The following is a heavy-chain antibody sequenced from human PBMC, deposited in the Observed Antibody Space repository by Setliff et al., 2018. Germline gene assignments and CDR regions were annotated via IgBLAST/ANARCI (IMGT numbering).Heavy chain of an antibody. V-gene: IGHV1-46*02. Sequence: ASVKVSCKASGYAFNRNGMSWVRQAPGQGLEWMGIIDPSGDYTNYAQKFQGRVTMTRDTSTTTVYMELSSLRSDDTAVYYCVTAQGAEHFDYWGQGSLVTVSS. CDR3: VTAQGAEHFDY. CDR1: GYAFNRNG. CDR2: IDPSGDYT. D-gene: IGHD3-16*01. J-gene: IGHJ4*02.